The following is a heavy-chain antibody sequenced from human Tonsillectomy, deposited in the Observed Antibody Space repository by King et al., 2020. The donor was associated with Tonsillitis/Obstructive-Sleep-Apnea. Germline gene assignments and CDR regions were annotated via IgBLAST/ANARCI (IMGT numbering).Heavy chain of an antibody. CDR2: IKQDGSAK. D-gene: IGHD3-16*01. CDR3: AKVSLVGGFDY. J-gene: IGHJ4*02. Sequence: VQLVESGGGLVQPGGSLRLSCAASGFTFSSYWMSWVRQAPGKGLEWVANIKQDGSAKYYVDSVKGRFTISRDNAKNSLYLQMNSLRAEDTAVYYCAKVSLVGGFDYWGQGTLVTVSS. CDR1: GFTFSSYW. V-gene: IGHV3-7*03.